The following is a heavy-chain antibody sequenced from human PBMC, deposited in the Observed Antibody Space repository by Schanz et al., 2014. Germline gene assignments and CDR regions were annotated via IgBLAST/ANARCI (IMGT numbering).Heavy chain of an antibody. CDR2: ISGSGGDT. D-gene: IGHD2-21*01. CDR3: AKGQLLSYYFDY. J-gene: IGHJ4*02. Sequence: EVQLVESGGGLIQPGGSLKLACAASGFSVTSNSMNWVRQAPGKGLEWVSAISGSGGDTYYADSVKGRFTISRDNSKNTLYLQMNSLRAEDTAVYYCAKGQLLSYYFDYWGQGTLVTVSS. V-gene: IGHV3-23*04. CDR1: GFSVTSNS.